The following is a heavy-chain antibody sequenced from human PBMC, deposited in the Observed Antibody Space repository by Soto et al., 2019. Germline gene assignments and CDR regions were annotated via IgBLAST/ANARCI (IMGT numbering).Heavy chain of an antibody. J-gene: IGHJ4*02. CDR2: INAGNGNT. Sequence: GASVKVSCKASGYTFTSYAMHWVRQAPGQRLEWMGWINAGNGNTKYSQKFQGRVTITRDTSASTAYMELSSLRSEDTAVYYRARVPNSSGWYPYYFDYWGQGTLVTVSS. V-gene: IGHV1-3*01. CDR3: ARVPNSSGWYPYYFDY. D-gene: IGHD6-19*01. CDR1: GYTFTSYA.